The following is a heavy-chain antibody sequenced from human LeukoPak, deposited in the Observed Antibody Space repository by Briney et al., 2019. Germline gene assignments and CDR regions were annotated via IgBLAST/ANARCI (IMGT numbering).Heavy chain of an antibody. CDR3: AKEISYYDFWSGYYAKPFDY. D-gene: IGHD3-3*01. CDR2: ISGSGGST. CDR1: GFTFSSYS. V-gene: IGHV3-23*01. Sequence: GGSLRLSCAASGFTFSSYSMNWVRQAPGKGLEWVSAISGSGGSTYYADSVKGRFTISRDNSKNTLYLQMNSLRAEDTAVYYCAKEISYYDFWSGYYAKPFDYWGQGTLVTVSS. J-gene: IGHJ4*02.